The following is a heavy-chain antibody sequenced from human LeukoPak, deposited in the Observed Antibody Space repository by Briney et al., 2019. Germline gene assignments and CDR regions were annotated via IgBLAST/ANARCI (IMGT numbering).Heavy chain of an antibody. Sequence: GSSVKVSCKASGGTFSSYAISWVRQAPGQGLEWMGRIIPIFGTANYTQKFQGRVTITTDESTSTAYMELSSLRSEDTAVYYCARGSKDTGNLYFDYWGQGTLVTVSS. CDR1: GGTFSSYA. CDR2: IIPIFGTA. J-gene: IGHJ4*02. CDR3: ARGSKDTGNLYFDY. D-gene: IGHD5-18*01. V-gene: IGHV1-69*05.